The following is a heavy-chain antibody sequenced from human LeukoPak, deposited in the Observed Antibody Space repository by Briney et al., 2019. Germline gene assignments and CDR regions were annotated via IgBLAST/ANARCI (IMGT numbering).Heavy chain of an antibody. D-gene: IGHD2-15*01. Sequence: GGSLRLSCAASGFTFSSYSMNWVRQAPGKGLERVSYISSSSSATYYADSVKGRFTISRDNSKNTLYLQMNSLRAEDTAVYYCAKHFVVVAATAFDYWGQGTLVTVSS. V-gene: IGHV3-48*01. CDR3: AKHFVVVAATAFDY. CDR2: ISSSSSAT. J-gene: IGHJ4*02. CDR1: GFTFSSYS.